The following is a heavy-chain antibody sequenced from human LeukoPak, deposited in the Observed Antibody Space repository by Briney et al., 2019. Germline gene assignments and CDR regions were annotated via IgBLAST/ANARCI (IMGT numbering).Heavy chain of an antibody. Sequence: PGGSLRLSCTASGFTFSDYSMSWVRQAPGAGLEWVSAISPAGDSTTDADSVKGRFTTSRDNSKSTQYLQMNGLTAEDTALYYCARRLVTAGITDFFDSWGQGTLVSVSS. V-gene: IGHV3-23*01. J-gene: IGHJ4*02. CDR2: ISPAGDST. CDR1: GFTFSDYS. D-gene: IGHD2-2*01. CDR3: ARRLVTAGITDFFDS.